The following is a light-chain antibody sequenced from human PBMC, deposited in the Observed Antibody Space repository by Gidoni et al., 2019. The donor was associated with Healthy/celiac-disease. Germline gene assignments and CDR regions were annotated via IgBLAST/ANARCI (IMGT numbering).Light chain of an antibody. CDR1: KLGDKY. J-gene: IGLJ2*01. V-gene: IGLV3-1*01. CDR2: QDS. CDR3: QARDSSTVV. Sequence: SYELTQPPSVSVSPGQTASITCSGDKLGDKYACWYQQKPGQSPVLVIYQDSKRPSGIPERFSGSNSGNTATLTISGTQAMDEADYYCQARDSSTVVFGGGTKLXVX.